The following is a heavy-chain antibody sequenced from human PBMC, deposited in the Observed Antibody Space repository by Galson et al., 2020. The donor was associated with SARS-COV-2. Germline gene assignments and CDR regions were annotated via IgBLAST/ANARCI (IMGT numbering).Heavy chain of an antibody. CDR3: ARHGVGATRYYYYMDV. V-gene: IGHV5-51*01. CDR2: LYPGDSDI. CDR1: GYTFSSYW. Sequence: GESLKLSCKRSGYTFSSYWIGWVRQIPRQGLEWMRLLYPGDSDIRYSPSFQGQVTISADKSISTAYLQWSSLKASDTAMYYCARHGVGATRYYYYMDVWGKGITVTVSS. D-gene: IGHD1-26*01. J-gene: IGHJ6*03.